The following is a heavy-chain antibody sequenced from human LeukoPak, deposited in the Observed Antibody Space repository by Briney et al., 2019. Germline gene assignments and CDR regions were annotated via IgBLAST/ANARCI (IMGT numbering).Heavy chain of an antibody. CDR1: GFTFSSYD. J-gene: IGHJ4*02. CDR2: ISNSGGYT. CDR3: TSLRFDY. Sequence: GGSLRPSCAASGFTFSSYDINWVRQAPGKGLEWVSGISNSGGYTYYADSVKGRFTISRDNSRNTVYLLMNSLRGEDTAVYYCTSLRFDYWGQGTLVTVSS. V-gene: IGHV3-23*01.